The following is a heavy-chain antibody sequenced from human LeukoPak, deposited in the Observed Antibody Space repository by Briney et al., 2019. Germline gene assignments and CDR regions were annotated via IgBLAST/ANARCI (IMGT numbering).Heavy chain of an antibody. CDR3: ARSDGGSYDY. J-gene: IGHJ4*02. CDR2: ISYDGSNK. Sequence: GGSLRLSCAASGFTFSSYAMHWIRQAPGKGLEWVAVISYDGSNKYYADSVKGRFTISRDNSKNTLYLQMNSLRAEDTAVYYCARSDGGSYDYWGQGTLVTVSS. CDR1: GFTFSSYA. V-gene: IGHV3-30*04. D-gene: IGHD2-15*01.